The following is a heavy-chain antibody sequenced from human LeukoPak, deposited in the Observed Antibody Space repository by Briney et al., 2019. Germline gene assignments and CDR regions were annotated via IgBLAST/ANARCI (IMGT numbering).Heavy chain of an antibody. J-gene: IGHJ5*02. V-gene: IGHV4-31*03. Sequence: SQTLSLTCTVSGGSISSGAYYWTWIRQHPGKGLEWIGYIYYSGSTYYNPSLKSRVTISVDTSKNQFSLKLSSVTAADTAVYYCAGGQQLVVFDPWGQGSLVTVSS. CDR1: GGSISSGAYY. D-gene: IGHD6-13*01. CDR2: IYYSGST. CDR3: AGGQQLVVFDP.